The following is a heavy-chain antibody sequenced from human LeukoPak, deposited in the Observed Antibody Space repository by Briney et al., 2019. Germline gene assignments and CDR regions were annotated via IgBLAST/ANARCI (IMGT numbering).Heavy chain of an antibody. CDR2: INHSGST. V-gene: IGHV4-34*01. CDR1: GGSFSGYY. D-gene: IGHD5-18*01. J-gene: IGHJ4*02. CDR3: ARRKGYSYGS. Sequence: SETLSLTCAVSGGSFSGYYWSWIRQPPGKGLEWIGEINHSGSTNYNPSLKSRVTISVDTSKNQFSLKLSSVTAADTAVYYCARRKGYSYGSWGQGTLVTVYS.